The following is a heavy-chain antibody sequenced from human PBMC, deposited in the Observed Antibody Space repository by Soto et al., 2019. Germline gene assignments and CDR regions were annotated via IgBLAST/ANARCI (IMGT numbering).Heavy chain of an antibody. CDR2: IYTSGSN. V-gene: IGHV4-4*07. CDR1: GGSISSYY. Sequence: SETLSLTCTVSGGSISSYYWSWIRQPAGKGLEWIGRIYTSGSNNYNPSLKSRVTMSVDTSKNQFSLKLRSVTAADTAVYYWARDRATYYYDSSGYFDYWGQGTLVTVSS. CDR3: ARDRATYYYDSSGYFDY. D-gene: IGHD3-22*01. J-gene: IGHJ4*02.